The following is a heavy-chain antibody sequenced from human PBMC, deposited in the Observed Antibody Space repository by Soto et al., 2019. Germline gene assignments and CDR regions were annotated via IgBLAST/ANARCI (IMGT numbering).Heavy chain of an antibody. CDR1: GFTFSSYG. Sequence: QVQLVESGGGVVQPGRSLRLSCAASGFTFSSYGMHWVRQAPGKGLEWVAVISYDGSNKYYADSVKGRFTISRDNSKNTLYLKMNSLRAEDTAVYYCAKDRGYVDIVAESFDYWGQGTLVTVSS. D-gene: IGHD5-12*01. CDR2: ISYDGSNK. V-gene: IGHV3-30*18. CDR3: AKDRGYVDIVAESFDY. J-gene: IGHJ4*02.